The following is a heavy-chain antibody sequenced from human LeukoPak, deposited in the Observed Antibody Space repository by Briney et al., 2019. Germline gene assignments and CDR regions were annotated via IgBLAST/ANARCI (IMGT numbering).Heavy chain of an antibody. J-gene: IGHJ4*02. CDR1: GFTFSSYW. Sequence: GVSLRLSCTASGFTFSSYWMNWVRQAPGKGLEWVSSIKNSGNSIYYADSVKGRFTISRDNSKNSLYLQMNSLRAEDTAVYYCASGAQSDYWGQGTLVTVSS. CDR2: IKNSGNSI. V-gene: IGHV3-48*04. CDR3: ASGAQSDY.